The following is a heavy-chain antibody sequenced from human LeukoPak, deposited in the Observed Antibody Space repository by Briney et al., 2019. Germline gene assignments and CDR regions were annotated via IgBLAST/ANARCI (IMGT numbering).Heavy chain of an antibody. CDR1: GVTPCRDS. D-gene: IGHD1-26*01. J-gene: IGHJ4*02. Sequence: VGSLRLSCAPSGVTPCRDSMNCGRQAPGKGLEWVSSISSSSSYIYYADSVKGRFTISRDNAMNSLYLQMNTLRAEDTAVYYCACHEEREILYYSDYWGQGNLVTVSS. V-gene: IGHV3-21*01. CDR2: ISSSSSYI. CDR3: ACHEEREILYYSDY.